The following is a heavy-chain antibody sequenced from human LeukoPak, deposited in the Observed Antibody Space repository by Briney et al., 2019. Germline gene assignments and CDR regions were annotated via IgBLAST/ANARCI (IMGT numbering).Heavy chain of an antibody. V-gene: IGHV1-69*02. D-gene: IGHD2-15*01. J-gene: IGHJ5*02. CDR2: IIPILGIA. CDR1: GGTFSSYT. Sequence: SVKVSCKASGGTFSSYTISWVRQAPGQGLEWMGRIIPILGIANYAQKFQGRVTITADKSTSTAYMELSSLRSEDTAVYYCARADCSGGGCLFDPWGQGTLVTVSS. CDR3: ARADCSGGGCLFDP.